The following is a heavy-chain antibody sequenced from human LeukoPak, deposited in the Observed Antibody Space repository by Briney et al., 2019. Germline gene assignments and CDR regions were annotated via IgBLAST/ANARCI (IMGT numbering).Heavy chain of an antibody. V-gene: IGHV1-2*02. D-gene: IGHD5-18*01. CDR2: INPNSGGT. CDR1: GYTFTGYY. J-gene: IGHJ4*02. CDR3: ARDHTAMVPFDY. Sequence: ASVKVSCKASGYTFTGYYIHWVRQAPGQGLEWMGWINPNSGGTNYAQKFQGRVTMTRDTSISTAYMELSRLRSDDTAVYYCARDHTAMVPFDYWGQGTLVTVSS.